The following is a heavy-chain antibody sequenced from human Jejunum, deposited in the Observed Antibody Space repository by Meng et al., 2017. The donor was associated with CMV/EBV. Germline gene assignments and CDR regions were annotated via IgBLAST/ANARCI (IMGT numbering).Heavy chain of an antibody. CDR2: VTDSGGDT. CDR1: GFTLSRYA. CDR3: ATQYGSGSYYKGDFEY. D-gene: IGHD3-10*01. J-gene: IGHJ4*02. Sequence: GFTLSRYARSWVRQAPGTGLEWVSSVTDSGGDTYYADSVKGRFTISRDNSKNTVYLQMNSLRAEDTAVFYCATQYGSGSYYKGDFEYWGQGTLVTVSS. V-gene: IGHV3-23*01.